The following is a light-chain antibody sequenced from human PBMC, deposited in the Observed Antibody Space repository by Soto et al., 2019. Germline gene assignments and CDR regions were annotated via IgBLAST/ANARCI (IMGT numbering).Light chain of an antibody. CDR1: SSVVGTYDY. Sequence: LTQPASVSGSPGQSIAISCTGTSSVVGTYDYVSWYQQYPDKAPKLIIYEVTQRPSGVSNRFSGSKSGNTASLTISGLQAEDEADYYCSSHTSVNTRVFGTGTKVTVL. CDR3: SSHTSVNTRV. J-gene: IGLJ1*01. V-gene: IGLV2-14*01. CDR2: EVT.